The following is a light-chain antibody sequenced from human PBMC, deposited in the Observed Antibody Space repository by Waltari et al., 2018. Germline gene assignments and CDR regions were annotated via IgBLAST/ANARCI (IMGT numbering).Light chain of an antibody. CDR3: QVWLSNSDHPV. V-gene: IGLV3-21*04. CDR2: FEN. Sequence: LSQPPSVSVAPGQAAKITCERDNIGSQRAHWYQQKSGQAPILIIYFENDRPPGTPERFAGSTSGNTATLTISRVEAEDEGDYYCQVWLSNSDHPVFGSGTRVSVL. J-gene: IGLJ1*01. CDR1: NIGSQR.